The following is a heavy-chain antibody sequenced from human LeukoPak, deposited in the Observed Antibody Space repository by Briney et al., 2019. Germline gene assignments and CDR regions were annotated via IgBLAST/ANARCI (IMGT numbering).Heavy chain of an antibody. CDR1: GFTFSSYG. Sequence: SLRLSCAASGFTFSSYGMHWVRQAPGKGLEWVAVIWYDGSNKYYADSVKGRFTISRDNSKNTLYLQMNSLRAEDTAVYYCASLYDSSGYYPNYFDYWGQGTLVTVSS. V-gene: IGHV3-33*01. CDR3: ASLYDSSGYYPNYFDY. J-gene: IGHJ4*02. D-gene: IGHD3-22*01. CDR2: IWYDGSNK.